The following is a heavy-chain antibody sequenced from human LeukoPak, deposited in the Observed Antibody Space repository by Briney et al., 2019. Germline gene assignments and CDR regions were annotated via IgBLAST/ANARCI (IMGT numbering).Heavy chain of an antibody. Sequence: SETLSLTCTVSGGSISSYYWSWIRQPPGKGLEWIGYIYYSGSTNYNPSLKSRVTISVDTSKNQFSLKLSSVTAADTAVYYCARHQAGIGYYYGMDVWGQGTTVTVSS. CDR1: GGSISSYY. V-gene: IGHV4-59*08. CDR2: IYYSGST. CDR3: ARHQAGIGYYYGMDV. J-gene: IGHJ6*02.